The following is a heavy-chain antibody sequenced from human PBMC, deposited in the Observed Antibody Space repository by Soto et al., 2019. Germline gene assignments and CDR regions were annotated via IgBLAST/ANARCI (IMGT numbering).Heavy chain of an antibody. Sequence: QVQLVQSGAEVKKPGASVKVSCKASAYTFTGYYMHWVRQAPGQGLEWMGWINTNRGATGYALKFQGRVTMTRDTSISTGYMELSRLTSDDTAVYYCARGGTYWGRFDYWGQGTLVTVSS. CDR1: AYTFTGYY. V-gene: IGHV1-2*02. CDR2: INTNRGAT. CDR3: ARGGTYWGRFDY. D-gene: IGHD1-1*01. J-gene: IGHJ4*02.